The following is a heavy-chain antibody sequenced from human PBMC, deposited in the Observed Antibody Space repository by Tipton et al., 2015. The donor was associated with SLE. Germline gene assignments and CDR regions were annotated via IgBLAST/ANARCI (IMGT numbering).Heavy chain of an antibody. D-gene: IGHD6-6*01. V-gene: IGHV4-38-2*02. CDR3: ARSPEYSSSSRWYFDL. Sequence: TLSLTCTVSGYSISSGYYWGWIGQPPGKGLEWIGSIYHSGSTYYNPSLKSRVTISVDTPKNQFSLKLSSVTAADTAVYYCARSPEYSSSSRWYFDLWGRGTLVTVSS. CDR2: IYHSGST. J-gene: IGHJ2*01. CDR1: GYSISSGYY.